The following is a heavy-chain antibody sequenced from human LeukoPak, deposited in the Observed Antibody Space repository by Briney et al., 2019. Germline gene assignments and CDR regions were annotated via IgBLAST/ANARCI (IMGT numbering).Heavy chain of an antibody. CDR2: IYYSGST. Sequence: SETLSLTCTVSGGSISSGDYYWSWIRQHPGKGLEWIGYIYYSGSTYYNPSLKSRVTISVDTSKNQFSLKLSSVTAADTAVYYCARDRLDYYDSTEGAFDIWGQGTMVTVSS. J-gene: IGHJ3*02. CDR3: ARDRLDYYDSTEGAFDI. V-gene: IGHV4-31*03. D-gene: IGHD3-22*01. CDR1: GGSISSGDYY.